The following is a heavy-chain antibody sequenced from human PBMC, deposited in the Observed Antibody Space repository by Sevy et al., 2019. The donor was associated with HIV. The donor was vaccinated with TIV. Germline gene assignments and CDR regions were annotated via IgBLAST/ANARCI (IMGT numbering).Heavy chain of an antibody. CDR2: ISGISTYT. Sequence: GGSLRLSCAASGFTFSSYWMSWVRQSPGKGLEWVSLISGISTYTNYADSMKGRFTISRDNAKNSLYLQMNSLRAEDTAVYYCARRSSGWDYFDYWGQGTLVTVTS. J-gene: IGHJ4*02. CDR3: ARRSSGWDYFDY. CDR1: GFTFSSYW. V-gene: IGHV3-21*05. D-gene: IGHD6-19*01.